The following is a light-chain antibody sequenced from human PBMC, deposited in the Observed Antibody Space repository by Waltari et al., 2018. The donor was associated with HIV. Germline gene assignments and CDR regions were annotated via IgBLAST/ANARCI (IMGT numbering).Light chain of an antibody. CDR2: EVS. Sequence: QSALTQPASVSGSPGPSITISCTGTSSDVGGYHYVSWYQQHPGKAPKLMIYEVSNRPSGVSNRFSGSKSGNTASLTISGLQAEDEANYYCSSYTSSSTLVVFGTGTKVTVL. CDR1: SSDVGGYHY. J-gene: IGLJ1*01. V-gene: IGLV2-14*01. CDR3: SSYTSSSTLVV.